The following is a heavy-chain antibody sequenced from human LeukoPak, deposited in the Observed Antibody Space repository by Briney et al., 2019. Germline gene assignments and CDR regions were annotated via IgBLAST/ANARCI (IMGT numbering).Heavy chain of an antibody. Sequence: SETLSLTCAVYGGSFSGYYWSWIRQPPGKGLEWIGEINHSGSTNYNPSLKSRVTVSVDTSKNQFSLKLSSVTAADTAVYYCARGSYYDFWSGYYTGHRFDYWGQGTLVTVSS. CDR3: ARGSYYDFWSGYYTGHRFDY. J-gene: IGHJ4*02. CDR1: GGSFSGYY. CDR2: INHSGST. V-gene: IGHV4-34*01. D-gene: IGHD3-3*01.